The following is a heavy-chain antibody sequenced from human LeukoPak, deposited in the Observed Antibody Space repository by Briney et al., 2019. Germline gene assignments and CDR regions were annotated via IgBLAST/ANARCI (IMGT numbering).Heavy chain of an antibody. V-gene: IGHV3-48*01. CDR1: GFTFSSYS. CDR3: ARDRSEDRFDY. CDR2: ISSRSSTI. D-gene: IGHD1-26*01. J-gene: IGHJ4*02. Sequence: GSLRLSCAASGFTFSSYSVNWVRQAPGKGLEWISYISSRSSTIYYADSVKGRFTISRDNAKNSLYLQMNSLRGEDTALYYCARDRSEDRFDYWGQGTLVTVSS.